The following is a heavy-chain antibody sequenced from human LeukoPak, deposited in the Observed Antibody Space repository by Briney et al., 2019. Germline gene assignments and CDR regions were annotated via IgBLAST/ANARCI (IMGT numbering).Heavy chain of an antibody. V-gene: IGHV1-46*01. CDR3: ARELQTGDTDY. J-gene: IGHJ4*02. CDR2: INPSGGST. D-gene: IGHD7-27*01. Sequence: ASVKVSCKASGYAFTSYYMHWVRQAPGQGLEWMGIINPSGGSTSYAQKFQGRVTMTRDTSTSTVYMELSSLRSEDTAVYYCARELQTGDTDYWGQGTLVTVSS. CDR1: GYAFTSYY.